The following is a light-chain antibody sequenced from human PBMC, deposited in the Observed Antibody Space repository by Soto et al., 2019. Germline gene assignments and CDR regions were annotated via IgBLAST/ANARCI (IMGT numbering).Light chain of an antibody. CDR2: NDR. Sequence: SYELTQPPSVSVAPGQTARITCGGDNIGSKSVHWYQQKPGQAPVLVVYNDRDRPSGIPERFSGSNSGNTATLTISGLQAEDEADYYCTSYTSSNTPVFGTGTKVTVL. CDR3: TSYTSSNTPV. V-gene: IGLV3-21*02. J-gene: IGLJ1*01. CDR1: NIGSKS.